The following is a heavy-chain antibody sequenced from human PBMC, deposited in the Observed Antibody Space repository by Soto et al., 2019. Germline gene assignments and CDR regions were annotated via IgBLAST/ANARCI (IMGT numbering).Heavy chain of an antibody. J-gene: IGHJ6*02. CDR1: GFTFSIYA. V-gene: IGHV3-23*01. CDR3: AKDVWSVGPLYGLDV. D-gene: IGHD3-3*01. CDR2: ISGSGSSGGNT. Sequence: GGSLRLSCAASGFTFSIYAMFWVRQAPGKGLEWVSAISGSGSSGGNTYHGDSVKGRFTISRDNSRNTLYLQMTGLRAEDTAIYYCAKDVWSVGPLYGLDVWGQGTTVTVSS.